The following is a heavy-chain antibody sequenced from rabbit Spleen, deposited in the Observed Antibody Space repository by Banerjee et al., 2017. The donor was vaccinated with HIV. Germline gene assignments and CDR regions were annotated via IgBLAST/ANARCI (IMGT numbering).Heavy chain of an antibody. D-gene: IGHD8-1*01. V-gene: IGHV1S40*01. CDR1: GVSFSGDSFSGDSY. Sequence: EESGGGLVKPGASLTLTCIASGVSFSGDSFSGDSYMCWVRQAPGKGLEWIVCIDTGSSGFTYFASWAKGRFTISKTSSTTVTLQMTSLTAADTATYFCARDTGSSFSSYGMDLWGPGTLVTVS. CDR2: IDTGSSGFT. J-gene: IGHJ6*01. CDR3: ARDTGSSFSSYGMDL.